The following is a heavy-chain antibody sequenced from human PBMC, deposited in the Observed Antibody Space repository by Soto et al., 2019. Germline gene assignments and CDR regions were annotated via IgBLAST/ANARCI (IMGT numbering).Heavy chain of an antibody. CDR3: XRGGYYYENSGQNAYDY. Sequence: SATLSLTCTVSGGSISSGGYYWSWIRQHPGKGLEWIGYIYYGGSTYYNPSLKSRATISGDTSKNQFSLKLSSVTAADTAVYYCXRGGYYYENSGQNAYDYWGQGILVTVSS. CDR2: IYYGGST. J-gene: IGHJ4*01. D-gene: IGHD3-22*01. CDR1: GGSISSGGYY. V-gene: IGHV4-31*03.